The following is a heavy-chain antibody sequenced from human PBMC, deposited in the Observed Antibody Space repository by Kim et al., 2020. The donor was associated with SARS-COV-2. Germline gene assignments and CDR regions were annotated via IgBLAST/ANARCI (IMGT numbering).Heavy chain of an antibody. D-gene: IGHD6-19*01. V-gene: IGHV3-30*18. CDR3: AKTPPGIAVAGTPFYDY. Sequence: GGSLRLSCAASGFTFSSYGMHWVRQAPGKGLEWVAVISYDGSNKYYADSVKGRFTISRDNSKNTLYLQMNSLRAEDTAVYYCAKTPPGIAVAGTPFYDYWGQGTLVTVSS. CDR1: GFTFSSYG. J-gene: IGHJ4*02. CDR2: ISYDGSNK.